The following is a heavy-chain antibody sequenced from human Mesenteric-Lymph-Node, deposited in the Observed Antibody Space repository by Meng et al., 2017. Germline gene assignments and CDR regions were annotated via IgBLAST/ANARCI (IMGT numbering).Heavy chain of an antibody. CDR2: ISWDGGST. J-gene: IGHJ3*02. Sequence: GESLKISCAASGFTFSSYTMHWVRQAPGKGLEWVSLISWDGGSTYYADSVKGRFTISRDNSNNSLYLQMNSLRTEDTALYYCAKDMSVIVAAAVSLDAFDIWGQGTMVTVSS. CDR1: GFTFSSYT. V-gene: IGHV3-43*01. CDR3: AKDMSVIVAAAVSLDAFDI. D-gene: IGHD6-13*01.